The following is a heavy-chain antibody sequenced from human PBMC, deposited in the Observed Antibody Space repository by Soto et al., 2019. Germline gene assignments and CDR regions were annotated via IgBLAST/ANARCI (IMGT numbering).Heavy chain of an antibody. CDR2: IYPGDSDT. D-gene: IGHD2-21*02. V-gene: IGHV5-51*01. CDR1: GYSFTSYW. Sequence: PGESLKISCKGSGYSFTSYWIGWVRQMPGKGLEWMGIIYPGDSDTRYSPSFQGQVTISADKSISTAYLQWSSLKASDTAMYYCARLAYCGGDCYLYYYGMDVWGQGTTVTVSS. CDR3: ARLAYCGGDCYLYYYGMDV. J-gene: IGHJ6*02.